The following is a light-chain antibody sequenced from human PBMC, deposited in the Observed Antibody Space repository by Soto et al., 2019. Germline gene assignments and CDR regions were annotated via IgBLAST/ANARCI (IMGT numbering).Light chain of an antibody. J-gene: IGKJ2*01. CDR3: QQYNKWPNT. Sequence: EIVMTQSPATLSVSPGERATLSCRASQSVSSNLAWYQQKPGQAPRLLIYGASTRATGIPARFSGSGSGTEFTRTIGSLESEDLGVYYCQQYNKWPNTFGQGTRLEMK. V-gene: IGKV3-15*01. CDR1: QSVSSN. CDR2: GAS.